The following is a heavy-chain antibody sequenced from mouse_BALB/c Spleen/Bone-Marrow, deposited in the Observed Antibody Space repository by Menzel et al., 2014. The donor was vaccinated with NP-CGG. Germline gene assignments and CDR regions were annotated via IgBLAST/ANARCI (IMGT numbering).Heavy chain of an antibody. CDR3: SRGVDYSSWFAY. CDR2: INSNGGFT. V-gene: IGHV5-6-3*01. J-gene: IGHJ3*01. CDR1: GFTFSSFG. Sequence: EVQRVESGGGLVQPGGSLKLSCAASGFTFSSFGMSWVRQTPDKRLELVANINSNGGFTYYADSVKGRFTISRDNAMNTPYLQMRSLKSEDTAIYYCSRGVDYSSWFAYWGQGTLVTVSA. D-gene: IGHD2-4*01.